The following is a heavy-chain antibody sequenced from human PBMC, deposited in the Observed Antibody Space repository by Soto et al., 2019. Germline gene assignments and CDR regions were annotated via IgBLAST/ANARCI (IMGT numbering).Heavy chain of an antibody. CDR2: IYYSGST. CDR3: ARHVHGGDYGCFDP. V-gene: IGHV4-59*08. CDR1: GGSIRSYY. J-gene: IGHJ5*02. D-gene: IGHD2-21*01. Sequence: QVQLQESGPGLVKPSETLSLTCNVSGGSIRSYYWSWIRQPPGKGLEWIGYIYYSGSTNYNPSLKSRVPISVETSKNQCSLKLTSVTAADTAVYYCARHVHGGDYGCFDPWGQGTLVTVSS.